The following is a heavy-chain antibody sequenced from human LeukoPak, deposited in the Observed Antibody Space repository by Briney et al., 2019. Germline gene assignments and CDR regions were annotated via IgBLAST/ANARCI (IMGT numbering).Heavy chain of an antibody. CDR3: ARTDTAGRVGY. J-gene: IGHJ4*02. CDR2: IYTSGST. Sequence: SQTLSLTCTVSGGSISSGSYYWSWIRQPAGKGLEWIGRIYTSGSTNYNPSLKSRVTISVDKSKNQFSLKLSSVTAADTAVYYCARTDTAGRVGYWGQGTLVTVSS. CDR1: GGSISSGSYY. D-gene: IGHD2-2*02. V-gene: IGHV4-61*02.